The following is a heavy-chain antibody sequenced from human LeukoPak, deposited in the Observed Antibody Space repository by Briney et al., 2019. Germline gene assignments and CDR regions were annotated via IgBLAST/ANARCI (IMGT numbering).Heavy chain of an antibody. Sequence: ASVKVSCKASGYTFTSYGISWVRQAPGQGPEWMGWISAYNGNTNYAQKLQGRVTMTTDTSTSTAYMELRSLRSDDTAVYYCARVGDHYYGSGSYYFDWFDPWGQGTLVTVSS. D-gene: IGHD3-10*01. CDR1: GYTFTSYG. CDR3: ARVGDHYYGSGSYYFDWFDP. V-gene: IGHV1-18*01. J-gene: IGHJ5*02. CDR2: ISAYNGNT.